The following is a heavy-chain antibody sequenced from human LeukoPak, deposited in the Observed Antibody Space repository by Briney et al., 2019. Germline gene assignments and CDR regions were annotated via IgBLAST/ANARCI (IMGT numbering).Heavy chain of an antibody. J-gene: IGHJ4*02. V-gene: IGHV3-21*06. CDR3: VREGTGVLRYLAY. CDR1: GFTFGSYS. Sequence: PGGSLRLSCAGSGFTFGSYSMNWVRQAPGKGLEWVSSISSSSGYINYADSVKGRFTISRDHAKNSLFLQMNSLRVEDTAVYFCVREGTGVLRYLAYWGQGSLVTVSS. D-gene: IGHD3-9*01. CDR2: ISSSSGYI.